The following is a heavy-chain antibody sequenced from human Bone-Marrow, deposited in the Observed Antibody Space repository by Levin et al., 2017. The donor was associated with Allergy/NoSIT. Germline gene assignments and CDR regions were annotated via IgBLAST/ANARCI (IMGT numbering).Heavy chain of an antibody. Sequence: ASVKVSCAVSEFTFSSYNMNWVRQAPGKGLEWVSSISTSSSYIYYADSVKGRFTISRDNAKNSLYLQMNSLRAEDTAVYYCARQYSSSSSLDYWGQGTLVTVSS. V-gene: IGHV3-21*01. CDR1: EFTFSSYN. CDR2: ISTSSSYI. CDR3: ARQYSSSSSLDY. J-gene: IGHJ4*02. D-gene: IGHD6-13*01.